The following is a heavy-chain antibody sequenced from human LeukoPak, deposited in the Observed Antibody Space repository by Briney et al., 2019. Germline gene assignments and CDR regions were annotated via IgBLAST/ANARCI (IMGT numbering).Heavy chain of an antibody. Sequence: PGGSLRLSCAASGFTFSSYAMSWVGRAPGKRLEWVAAISGSGGSTYYADSVTGRCTISIDISKNTLYLQMNSLRAEDTAVYYYAKSSCSGCRHTPFDYWGQGTLVTASS. CDR1: GFTFSSYA. J-gene: IGHJ4*02. CDR2: ISGSGGST. D-gene: IGHD6-19*01. V-gene: IGHV3-23*01. CDR3: AKSSCSGCRHTPFDY.